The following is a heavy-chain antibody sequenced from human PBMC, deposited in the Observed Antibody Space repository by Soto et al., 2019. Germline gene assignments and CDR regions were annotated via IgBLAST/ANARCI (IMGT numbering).Heavy chain of an antibody. D-gene: IGHD3-10*01. Sequence: ASVKVSCKASGNIFTSYDINWVRQATGHGLEWMGWINPNSGNIGYAQKFQGRVTMTRDTAIRTAYMEVSRLRSDDTAVYYCARGRASGSYYLLDYWGQGTLVTVSS. J-gene: IGHJ4*02. CDR3: ARGRASGSYYLLDY. V-gene: IGHV1-8*01. CDR2: INPNSGNI. CDR1: GNIFTSYD.